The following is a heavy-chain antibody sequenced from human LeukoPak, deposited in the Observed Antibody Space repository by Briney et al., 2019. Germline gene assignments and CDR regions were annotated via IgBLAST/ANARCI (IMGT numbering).Heavy chain of an antibody. J-gene: IGHJ4*02. CDR1: GYTFTSYA. V-gene: IGHV1-3*02. D-gene: IGHD5-12*01. CDR3: ARGSGYDYQNFDY. Sequence: GASVKVSCKASGYTFTSYAMHWVRQAPGQRLEWMGWSNAGNGNTKYSQEFQGRVTITRDTSASTAYMELSSLRSEDMAVYYWARGSGYDYQNFDYWGQGTLVTVSS. CDR2: SNAGNGNT.